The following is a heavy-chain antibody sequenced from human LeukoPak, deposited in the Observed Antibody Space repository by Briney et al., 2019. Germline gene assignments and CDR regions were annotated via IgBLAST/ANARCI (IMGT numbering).Heavy chain of an antibody. D-gene: IGHD3-16*01. V-gene: IGHV3-23*01. Sequence: GGSLRLSCAASGFTFSSYAMSWVRQAPGKGLEWVSAISGSGGSTYYADSVKGRFTISRDNSKNTLYLQMNSLRAEDTAVYYCAKNPSRITSPYNWFNPWGQGTLVTVSS. CDR3: AKNPSRITSPYNWFNP. CDR1: GFTFSSYA. CDR2: ISGSGGST. J-gene: IGHJ5*02.